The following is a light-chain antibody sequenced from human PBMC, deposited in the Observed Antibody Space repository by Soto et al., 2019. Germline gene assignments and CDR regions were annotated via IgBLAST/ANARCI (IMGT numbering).Light chain of an antibody. J-gene: IGLJ2*01. Sequence: QSALTQPASVSGSPGQSITISCPGPSNDIGAYNYVSWYQQHPGKAPKLLIYDVTHRPSGVSDRFSGSKSGRTASLTISGLQPEDEADYYCSSYTSIIAVVFGGGTKLTVL. CDR1: SNDIGAYNY. CDR3: SSYTSIIAVV. CDR2: DVT. V-gene: IGLV2-14*03.